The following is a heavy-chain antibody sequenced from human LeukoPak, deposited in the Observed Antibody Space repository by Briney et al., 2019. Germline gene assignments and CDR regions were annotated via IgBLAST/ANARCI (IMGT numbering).Heavy chain of an antibody. V-gene: IGHV3-30-3*01. CDR2: ISYDGSNK. D-gene: IGHD2-2*01. CDR3: AKDHRGYCSSTSCYGIDP. CDR1: GFTFSSYA. J-gene: IGHJ5*02. Sequence: GGSLRLSCAASGFTFSSYAMHWVRQAPGKGLEWVAVISYDGSNKYYADSVKGRFTISRDNSKNTLYLQMNSLRAEDTAVYYCAKDHRGYCSSTSCYGIDPWGQGTLVTVSS.